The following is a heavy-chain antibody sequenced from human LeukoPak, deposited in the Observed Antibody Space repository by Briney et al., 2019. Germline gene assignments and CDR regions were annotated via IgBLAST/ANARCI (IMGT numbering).Heavy chain of an antibody. D-gene: IGHD6-13*01. CDR1: GGSISSYY. V-gene: IGHV4-59*12. Sequence: SETLSLTCNVSGGSISSYYWSWIRQPPGKGLEWIGYIYHSGSTYYNPSPKSRVTISVDRSKNQFSLKLSSVTAADTAVYYCARAGGYSSKGVDYWGQGTLVTVSS. CDR2: IYHSGST. CDR3: ARAGGYSSKGVDY. J-gene: IGHJ4*02.